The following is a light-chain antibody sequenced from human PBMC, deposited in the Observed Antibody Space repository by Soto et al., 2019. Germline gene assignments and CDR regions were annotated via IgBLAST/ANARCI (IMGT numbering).Light chain of an antibody. J-gene: IGLJ2*01. CDR2: DDN. CDR1: SSNIGNNY. V-gene: IGLV1-51*01. Sequence: QSVLTQPPSVSAAPGQKVTISCSGSSSNIGNNYVSWYQQVPGTAPKLLIYDDNKRPSGIPDRLSGSKSGTSATLGITGLQTGDEADYYCGTWDSSLSVVVFGGGTKVTVL. CDR3: GTWDSSLSVVV.